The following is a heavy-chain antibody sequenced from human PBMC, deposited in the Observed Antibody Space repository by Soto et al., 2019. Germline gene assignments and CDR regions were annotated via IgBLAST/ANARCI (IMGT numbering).Heavy chain of an antibody. CDR1: GGSVSSGSYY. D-gene: IGHD4-17*01. CDR3: ARTTVTTGEGDYFDY. Sequence: SETLSLTCTVSGGSVSSGSYYWSWIRQPPGKGLEWIGYIYYSGSTNYNPSHKSRVTISVDTSKNQFSLKLSSVTAADTAVYYCARTTVTTGEGDYFDYWGQGTLVTVSS. J-gene: IGHJ4*02. V-gene: IGHV4-61*01. CDR2: IYYSGST.